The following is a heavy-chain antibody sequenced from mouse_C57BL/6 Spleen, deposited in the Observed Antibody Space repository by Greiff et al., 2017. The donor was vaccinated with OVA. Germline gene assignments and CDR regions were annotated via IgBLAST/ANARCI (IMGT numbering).Heavy chain of an antibody. Sequence: QVQLQQPGTELVKPGASVKLSCKASGYTFTSYWMHWVKRRPGQGLEWIGNINPSNGGTNYNETFKSKATLTVDKSSSTGYMQLSRLISEDSAVYYGARWGPTRRLDYYYAMDYWGQGTSVTVSS. CDR1: GYTFTSYW. J-gene: IGHJ4*01. CDR2: INPSNGGT. CDR3: ARWGPTRRLDYYYAMDY. D-gene: IGHD3-2*02. V-gene: IGHV1-53*01.